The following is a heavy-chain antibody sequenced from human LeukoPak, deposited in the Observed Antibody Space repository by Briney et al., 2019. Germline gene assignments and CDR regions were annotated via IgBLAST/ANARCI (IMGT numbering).Heavy chain of an antibody. CDR1: GFTFRNAG. CDR2: IWYDGSNE. CDR3: GRARGAYSTSWFDY. V-gene: IGHV3-33*01. J-gene: IGHJ4*02. Sequence: GGSLRLSCAVSGFTFRNAGMNWVRQAPGKGLEWVAIIWYDGSNEYYGDSVKGRFIISRDDSRNTLYLQMNSLRAEDTAVYFCGRARGAYSTSWFDYWGQGTLVTVSS. D-gene: IGHD6-13*01.